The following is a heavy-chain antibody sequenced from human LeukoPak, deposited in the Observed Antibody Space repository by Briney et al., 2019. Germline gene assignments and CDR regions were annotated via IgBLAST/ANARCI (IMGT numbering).Heavy chain of an antibody. J-gene: IGHJ5*02. CDR1: GFTFSNAW. Sequence: GGSLRLSCAASGFTFSNAWMSWVRQAPGKGLEWVGRIKSKTDGGTTDYAAPVKGRFTISRGDSKNTLYLQMNSLKTEDTAVYYCTTGPTYYDFWSGYYKDGFNRFDPWGQGTLVTVSS. V-gene: IGHV3-15*01. CDR3: TTGPTYYDFWSGYYKDGFNRFDP. CDR2: IKSKTDGGTT. D-gene: IGHD3-3*01.